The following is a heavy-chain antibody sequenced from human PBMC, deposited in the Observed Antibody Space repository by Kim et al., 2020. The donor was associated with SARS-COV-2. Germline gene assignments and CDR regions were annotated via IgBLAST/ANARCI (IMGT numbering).Heavy chain of an antibody. V-gene: IGHV3-23*03. Sequence: GGSLRLSCAVSGFTFSSYAMNWVRQAPGKGLEWVSVIYSGGTSTYYADSVKGRFTISSDNSKNTLYLQMNRLRAEDTAIYYCAKPAANYDPYYFDYWGQGTLVTVSS. D-gene: IGHD4-4*01. J-gene: IGHJ4*02. CDR3: AKPAANYDPYYFDY. CDR2: IYSGGTST. CDR1: GFTFSSYA.